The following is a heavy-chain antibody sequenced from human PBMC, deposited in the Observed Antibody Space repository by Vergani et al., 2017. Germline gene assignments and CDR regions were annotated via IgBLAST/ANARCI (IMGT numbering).Heavy chain of an antibody. D-gene: IGHD3-3*01. CDR1: NDSIGRDYF. CDR2: IYHGGMT. Sequence: QVHLQESGPGLVKPSETLSLTCSVSNDSIGRDYFWGWIRRSPGKGLEYIASIYHGGMTYYNPSLKSRATISIDTSENVVSFRLPYVTAADTALYHCARRGGSGNYYHLFDSWGRGSLVSVSS. J-gene: IGHJ4*02. CDR3: ARRGGSGNYYHLFDS. V-gene: IGHV4-38-2*02.